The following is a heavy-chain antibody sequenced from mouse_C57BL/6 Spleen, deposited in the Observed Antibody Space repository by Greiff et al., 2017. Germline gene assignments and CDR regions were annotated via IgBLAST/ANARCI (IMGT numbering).Heavy chain of an antibody. J-gene: IGHJ3*01. CDR2: FHPSDSDT. CDR1: GYTFTSYW. D-gene: IGHD2-4*01. CDR3: AIPLLYDYDAWFAY. Sequence: QVQLKQPGAELVKPGASVKVSCKASGYTFTSYWMHWVKQRPGQGLEWIGRFHPSDSDTNYNQKFKGKATLTVDKSSSTAYMQLSSLTSEDSAVYYCAIPLLYDYDAWFAYWGQGTLVTVSA. V-gene: IGHV1-74*01.